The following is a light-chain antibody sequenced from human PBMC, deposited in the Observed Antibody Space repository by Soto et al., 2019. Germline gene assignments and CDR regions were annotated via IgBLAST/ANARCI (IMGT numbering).Light chain of an antibody. Sequence: SVLTQPASVSGAPGQRVTISCTGSSSNIGAGYDLHWYQQLPVTAPKLLIYDDNNRPSGVPDRFSGSKSGTSASLAITGLQAEDEADYYCQSYYSSLSGYVFGTGTKVTVL. CDR2: DDN. J-gene: IGLJ1*01. V-gene: IGLV1-40*01. CDR1: SSNIGAGYD. CDR3: QSYYSSLSGYV.